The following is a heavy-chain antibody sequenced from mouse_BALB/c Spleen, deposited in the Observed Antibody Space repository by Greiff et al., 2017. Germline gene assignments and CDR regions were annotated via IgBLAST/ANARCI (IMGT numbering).Heavy chain of an antibody. Sequence: EVQLVESGGGLVQPGGSRKLSCAASGFTFSSFGMHWVRQAPEKGLEWVAYISSGSSTIYYADIVKGRFTISRDNPKKTLFLQMTSLRSEDTAMYYCAREDYYGSRYYAMDYWGQGTSVTVSS. CDR1: GFTFSSFG. D-gene: IGHD1-1*01. CDR3: AREDYYGSRYYAMDY. CDR2: ISSGSSTI. J-gene: IGHJ4*01. V-gene: IGHV5-17*02.